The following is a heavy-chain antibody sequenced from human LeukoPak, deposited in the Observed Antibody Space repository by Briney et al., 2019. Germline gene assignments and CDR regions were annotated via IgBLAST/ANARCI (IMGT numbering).Heavy chain of an antibody. J-gene: IGHJ4*02. CDR2: MNPNSGNT. CDR3: ARGYCSSTSCFPFDY. V-gene: IGHV1-8*03. D-gene: IGHD2-2*01. Sequence: ASVKVSCKASGYTFTSYDINWVRQATGQGLEWMGWMNPNSGNTGYAQKFQGRVTITRNTSISTAYTELSSLRSEDTAVYYCARGYCSSTSCFPFDYWGQGTLVTVSS. CDR1: GYTFTSYD.